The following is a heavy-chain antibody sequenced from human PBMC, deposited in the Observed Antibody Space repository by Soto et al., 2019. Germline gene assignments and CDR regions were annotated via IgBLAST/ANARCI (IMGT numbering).Heavy chain of an antibody. V-gene: IGHV1-18*01. CDR2: ISAYNGNT. J-gene: IGHJ4*02. CDR3: ARDLSIGLFDY. Sequence: QVQLVQSGAEVKKPGASVKVSCKASGYTFTSYGISWVRQAPGQGLEWMGWISAYNGNTKYAQKLQGRXTXTXXTSTSTAYMELRSLRSDDTAVYYCARDLSIGLFDYWGQGTLVTVSS. CDR1: GYTFTSYG. D-gene: IGHD2-21*01.